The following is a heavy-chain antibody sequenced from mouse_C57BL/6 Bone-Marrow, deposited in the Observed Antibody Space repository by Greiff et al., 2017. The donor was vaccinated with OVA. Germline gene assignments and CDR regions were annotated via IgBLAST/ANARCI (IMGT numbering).Heavy chain of an antibody. CDR3: ARTYGSSPYAMDY. D-gene: IGHD1-1*01. CDR1: GFSLTSYG. J-gene: IGHJ4*01. Sequence: QVQLKESGPGLVAPSQSLSITCTVSGFSLTSYGVDWVRQSPGKGLEWLGVIWGVGSTNYNSALKSRLSISKDNSKSQVFLKMNSLQTDDTAMYYCARTYGSSPYAMDYWGQGTSVTVSS. CDR2: IWGVGST. V-gene: IGHV2-6*01.